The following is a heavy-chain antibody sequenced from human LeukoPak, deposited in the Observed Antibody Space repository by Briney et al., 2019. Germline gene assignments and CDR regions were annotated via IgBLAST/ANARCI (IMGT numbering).Heavy chain of an antibody. V-gene: IGHV4-59*01. J-gene: IGHJ3*02. CDR2: IYYSGST. D-gene: IGHD3-16*01. CDR1: GGSISSYY. CDR3: ARERLGDRRAFDI. Sequence: SETLSLTCTVSGGSISSYYWSWIRQPPGKGLEWIGYIYYSGSTNYNPSLKSRVTISVDTSKNQFSLKLSSVTAADTAVYYCARERLGDRRAFDIWGQGTMVTVSS.